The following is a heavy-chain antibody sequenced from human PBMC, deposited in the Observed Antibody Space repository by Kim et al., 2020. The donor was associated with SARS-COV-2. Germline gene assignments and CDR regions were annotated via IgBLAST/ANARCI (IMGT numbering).Heavy chain of an antibody. D-gene: IGHD5-18*01. J-gene: IGHJ4*02. CDR3: ARYNFGYTY. V-gene: IGHV3-7*01. Sequence: YYVDSVKGRFTISRDNDKNSLYLQMNSLRAEDTAVYYCARYNFGYTYWGQGTLVTVSS.